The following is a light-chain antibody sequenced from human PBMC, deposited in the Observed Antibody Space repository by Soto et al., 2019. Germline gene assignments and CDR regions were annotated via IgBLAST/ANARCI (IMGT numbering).Light chain of an antibody. V-gene: IGKV1-5*03. J-gene: IGKJ1*01. CDR1: QSTSTW. CDR3: QQYGRYRT. CDR2: KAS. Sequence: DIPMTQSPSTLPASVGDRVTITCRASQSTSTWLAWYQHKPGKAPNLLIYKASSLESGVPSRFSGSGSGTEFTLTISSLQPDDVATYYCQQYGRYRTFGQGTKVEIK.